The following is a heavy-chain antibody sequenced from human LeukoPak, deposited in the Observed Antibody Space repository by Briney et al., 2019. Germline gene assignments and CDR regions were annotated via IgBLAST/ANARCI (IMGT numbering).Heavy chain of an antibody. D-gene: IGHD3-3*01. CDR3: ARATSISYDFWSGYFPLYFDY. J-gene: IGHJ4*02. V-gene: IGHV4-34*01. CDR1: GGSFSGYY. Sequence: TSETLSLTCAVYGGSFSGYYWSWIRQPPGKGLEWIGEINHSGSTNYNPSLKSRVTISVDTSKNQFSLKLSSVTAADTAVYYCARATSISYDFWSGYFPLYFDYWGQGTLVTVSS. CDR2: INHSGST.